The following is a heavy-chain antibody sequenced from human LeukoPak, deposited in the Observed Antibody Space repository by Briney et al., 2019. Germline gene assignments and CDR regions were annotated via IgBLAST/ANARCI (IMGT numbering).Heavy chain of an antibody. CDR3: ASRVYSSSWYSDWFDP. Sequence: PSETLSLTCAVYGGSFSGYYWSWIRQPPGKGLEWIGEINHSGSTNYNPSLKSRVTISVDTSKNQFSLKLSSVTAADTAVYYCASRVYSSSWYSDWFDPWGQGTLVTVSS. J-gene: IGHJ5*02. V-gene: IGHV4-34*01. CDR2: INHSGST. D-gene: IGHD6-13*01. CDR1: GGSFSGYY.